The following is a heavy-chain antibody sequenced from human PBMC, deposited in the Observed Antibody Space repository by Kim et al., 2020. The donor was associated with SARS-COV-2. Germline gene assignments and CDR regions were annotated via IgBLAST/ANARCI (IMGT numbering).Heavy chain of an antibody. Sequence: SVKVSCKASGGTFSSYAISWVRQAPGQGLEWMGGIIPIFGTANYAQKFQGRVTITADESTSTAYMELSSLRSEDTAVYYCARGHSSGSKELDYWGQGTLVTVSS. V-gene: IGHV1-69*13. CDR2: IIPIFGTA. CDR3: ARGHSSGSKELDY. D-gene: IGHD6-19*01. J-gene: IGHJ4*02. CDR1: GGTFSSYA.